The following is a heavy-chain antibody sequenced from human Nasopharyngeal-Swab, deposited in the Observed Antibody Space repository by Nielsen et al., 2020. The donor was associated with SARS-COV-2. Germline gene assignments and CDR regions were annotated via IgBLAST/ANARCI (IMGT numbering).Heavy chain of an antibody. V-gene: IGHV3-9*01. CDR2: ISWNGVQK. CDR3: AKGHRIAAAGKWFDS. Sequence: GGSLRLSCAASGFTFNNYNFNWVRQAPGKGLEWVSGISWNGVQKEYADSVKGRFTISRDSAKNSLYLQMNSLRPEDSAFYYCAKGHRIAAAGKWFDSWGQGTLVTVSS. D-gene: IGHD6-13*01. J-gene: IGHJ5*01. CDR1: GFTFNNYN.